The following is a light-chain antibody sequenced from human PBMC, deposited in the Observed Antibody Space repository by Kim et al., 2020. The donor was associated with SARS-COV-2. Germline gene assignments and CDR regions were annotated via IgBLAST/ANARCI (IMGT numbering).Light chain of an antibody. CDR2: EAT. J-gene: IGLJ2*01. CDR1: RSVLGGYFA. Sequence: QSLHVPRSAPRSVLGGYFAISWYQQHPGNAPKLLIYEATARPSGVLDRFSGSKSGHTASLTFSGLQAENEADYYCSSYPGNKNYVIFGGGTQLTVL. CDR3: SSYPGNKNYVI. V-gene: IGLV2-8*01.